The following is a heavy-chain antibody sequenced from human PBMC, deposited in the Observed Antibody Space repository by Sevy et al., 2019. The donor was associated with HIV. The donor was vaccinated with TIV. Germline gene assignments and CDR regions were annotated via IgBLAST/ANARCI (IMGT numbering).Heavy chain of an antibody. J-gene: IGHJ4*02. D-gene: IGHD6-19*01. CDR3: ARVWSSGWYPXDX. CDR1: XXXFSGYY. Sequence: SETLSLTCAVYXXXFSGYYWSWIRXPPGKGLEWIGEINHSGSTNYNPSLKSGVTISVDTSKKQFSLKVSSVTAADTAVYYCARVWSSGWYPXDXWGQGTLVTVSS. CDR2: INHSGST. V-gene: IGHV4-34*01.